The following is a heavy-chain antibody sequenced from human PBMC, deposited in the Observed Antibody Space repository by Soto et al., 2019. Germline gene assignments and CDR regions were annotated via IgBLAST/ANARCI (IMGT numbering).Heavy chain of an antibody. Sequence: ASVKVSCKASGYTFTSYAMNWVRQAPGQGLEWMGWINTNTGNPTYAQGFTGRFVFSLDTSVSTAYLQICSLKAEDTAVYYCARVYSSSWYDYYYYGMDVWGQGTTVTSP. V-gene: IGHV7-4-1*01. CDR3: ARVYSSSWYDYYYYGMDV. D-gene: IGHD6-13*01. CDR1: GYTFTSYA. CDR2: INTNTGNP. J-gene: IGHJ6*02.